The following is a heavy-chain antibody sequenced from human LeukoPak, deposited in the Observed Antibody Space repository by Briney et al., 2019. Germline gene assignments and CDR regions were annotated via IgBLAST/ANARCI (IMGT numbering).Heavy chain of an antibody. CDR2: ISAYNGNT. CDR3: ARVAAEVVGVPGAIGFGWLRRDYYYMDV. Sequence: ASVKVSCKASGCTFTSYGISWVRQAPGQGLEWMGWISAYNGNTNYAQKLQGRVTMTTDTSTSTAYMELRSLRSDDTAVYYCARVAAEVVGVPGAIGFGWLRRDYYYMDVWGKGTTVTVSS. CDR1: GCTFTSYG. V-gene: IGHV1-18*01. J-gene: IGHJ6*03. D-gene: IGHD2-2*02.